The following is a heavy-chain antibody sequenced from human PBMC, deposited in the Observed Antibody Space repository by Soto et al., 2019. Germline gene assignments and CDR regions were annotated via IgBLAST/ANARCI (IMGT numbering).Heavy chain of an antibody. CDR2: ISSSSSYI. D-gene: IGHD3-10*01. CDR3: ARDSYGSGSYPHFDY. J-gene: IGHJ4*02. CDR1: GFTFSSYS. Sequence: GGSLRLSCAASGFTFSSYSMNWVRQAPGKGLERVSSISSSSSYIYYADSVKGRFTISRDNAKNSLYLQMNSLRAEDTAVYYCARDSYGSGSYPHFDYWSQGTLVTVSS. V-gene: IGHV3-21*01.